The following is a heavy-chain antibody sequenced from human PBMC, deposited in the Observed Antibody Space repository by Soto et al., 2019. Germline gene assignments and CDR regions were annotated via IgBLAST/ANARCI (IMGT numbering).Heavy chain of an antibody. CDR2: ITDSGGDS. Sequence: GGSLRLSCVASGITFGSRAMSWVRQAPRGGRGWVSTITDSGGDSKYADSVRGRFTISRDNSKNMLYLQMSTLRAEDSAVYYCARDSGYGSGASVNHYLDYWGHGTLVTVSS. CDR3: ARDSGYGSGASVNHYLDY. V-gene: IGHV3-23*01. CDR1: GITFGSRA. J-gene: IGHJ4*01. D-gene: IGHD3-10*01.